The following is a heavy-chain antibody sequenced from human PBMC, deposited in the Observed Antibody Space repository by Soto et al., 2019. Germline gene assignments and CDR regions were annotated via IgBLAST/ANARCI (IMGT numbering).Heavy chain of an antibody. J-gene: IGHJ4*02. Sequence: ASVKVSCKASGYTFTGYYMHWVRQAPGQGLEWMGWINPNSGGTNYAQKFQGRVTMTRDTSISTAYMELSRLRSDDTAVYYCARYYPYYYDSSGYFDYWGQGTLVTV. D-gene: IGHD3-22*01. CDR2: INPNSGGT. CDR3: ARYYPYYYDSSGYFDY. V-gene: IGHV1-2*02. CDR1: GYTFTGYY.